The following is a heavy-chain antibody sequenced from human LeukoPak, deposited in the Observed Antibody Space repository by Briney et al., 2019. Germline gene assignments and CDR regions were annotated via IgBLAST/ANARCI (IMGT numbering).Heavy chain of an antibody. V-gene: IGHV3-7*01. D-gene: IGHD2-21*02. J-gene: IGHJ1*01. CDR1: GFTFSRCW. CDR2: INPDGRDT. Sequence: GGSLRLSCVVSGFTFSRCWMNWARQAPGKGLEWVAHINPDGRDTYYVDSVKGRFTISRDNAQNSMYLQMNSLRVEDTAVYYCTSWGDTTAEYFQRWGQGTLVTVSS. CDR3: TSWGDTTAEYFQR.